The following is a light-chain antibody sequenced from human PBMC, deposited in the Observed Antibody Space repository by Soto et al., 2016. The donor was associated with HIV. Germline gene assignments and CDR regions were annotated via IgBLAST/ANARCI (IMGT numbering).Light chain of an antibody. V-gene: IGKV1-5*03. CDR2: KAS. Sequence: DIQMTQSPSTLSASVGDRVTITCRASQSISSWLAWYQQKPGKAPKLLIYKASVLASGVPSRFSGGGSRTEFTLTINSLQPDDFATYYCQQCDNYSWTFGQGTKVEIK. CDR1: QSISSW. J-gene: IGKJ1*01. CDR3: QQCDNYSWT.